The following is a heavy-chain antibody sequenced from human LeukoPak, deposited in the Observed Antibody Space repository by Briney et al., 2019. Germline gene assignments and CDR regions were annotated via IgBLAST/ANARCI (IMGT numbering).Heavy chain of an antibody. J-gene: IGHJ3*02. CDR3: ARDLVVAAMGGDAFDI. D-gene: IGHD2-15*01. CDR1: GGTFSSYA. V-gene: IGHV1-69*13. CDR2: IIPIFGTA. Sequence: SVKVSCKASGGTFSSYAISWVRQAPGQGLEWMGGIIPIFGTANYAQKFQGRVTITADESTSTAYMELSSLRSEDTAVYYCARDLVVAAMGGDAFDIWGQGTMVTVSS.